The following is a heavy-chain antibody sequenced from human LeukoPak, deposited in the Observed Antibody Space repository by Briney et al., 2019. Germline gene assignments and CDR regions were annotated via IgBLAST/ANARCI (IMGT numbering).Heavy chain of an antibody. CDR3: ARNTNRWFGELNYYYMDV. J-gene: IGHJ6*03. CDR2: ISYDGSNK. CDR1: GFTFSSYA. V-gene: IGHV3-30*14. Sequence: PGGSLRLSCAASGFTFSSYAMHWVRQAPGKGLEWVAVISYDGSNKYYEDSVKGRFTISRDNSKNTLYLQMNSLRAEDTAVYYCARNTNRWFGELNYYYMDVWGKGTPVTISS. D-gene: IGHD3-10*01.